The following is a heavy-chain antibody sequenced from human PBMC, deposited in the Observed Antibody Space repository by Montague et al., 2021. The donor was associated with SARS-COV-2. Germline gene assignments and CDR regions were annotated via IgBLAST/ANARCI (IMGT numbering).Heavy chain of an antibody. Sequence: SLRLYCAASGFTFSNYDMNWDRQAPGKGLEWISDIGTSGYTTSDAGSVKGRFTISRDNGKNSLYLQMNSLRVEDTAVYYCTRDYRSIVGDGLDIWGQGTKVTVSS. CDR2: IGTSGYTT. J-gene: IGHJ3*02. V-gene: IGHV3-48*03. D-gene: IGHD3-16*02. CDR1: GFTFSNYD. CDR3: TRDYRSIVGDGLDI.